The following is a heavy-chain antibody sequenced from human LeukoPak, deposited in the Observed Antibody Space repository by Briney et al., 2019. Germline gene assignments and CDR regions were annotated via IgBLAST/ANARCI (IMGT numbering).Heavy chain of an antibody. D-gene: IGHD5-12*01. J-gene: IGHJ5*02. Sequence: GASVKVSCKASGYTFTGYYMHWVRQAPGQGLEWMGWINPNSGGTNYAQKFQGRVTMTRDTSISTAYMELSRLRSDDTAVYYCARSLRGYVPWFDPWGQGTLVTVSS. V-gene: IGHV1-2*02. CDR2: INPNSGGT. CDR3: ARSLRGYVPWFDP. CDR1: GYTFTGYY.